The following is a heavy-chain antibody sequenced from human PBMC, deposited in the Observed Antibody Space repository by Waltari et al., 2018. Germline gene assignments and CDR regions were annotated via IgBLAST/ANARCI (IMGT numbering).Heavy chain of an antibody. CDR2: INAGNGNT. J-gene: IGHJ4*02. D-gene: IGHD3-22*01. Sequence: QVQLVQSGAEVKKPGASVKVSCKASGYTFTSYAMHWVRQAPGQRLGGMGWINAGNGNTKYSQKFQGRVTMTRDTSTSTVYMELSSLRSEDTAVYYCAREGTYYYDSSGYTRGGYFDYWGQGTLVTVSS. CDR1: GYTFTSYA. V-gene: IGHV1-3*01. CDR3: AREGTYYYDSSGYTRGGYFDY.